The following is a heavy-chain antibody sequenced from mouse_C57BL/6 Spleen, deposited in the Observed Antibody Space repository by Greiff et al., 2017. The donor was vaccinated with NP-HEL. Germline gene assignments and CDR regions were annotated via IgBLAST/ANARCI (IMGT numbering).Heavy chain of an antibody. J-gene: IGHJ3*01. CDR1: GYTFTDYY. CDR3: ARWTNMVRRGFAY. CDR2: INPNNGGT. V-gene: IGHV1-26*01. Sequence: VQLQQSGPELVKPGASVKISCKASGYTFTDYYMNWVKQSHGKSLEWIGDINPNNGGTSYNQKFKGKATLTVDKSSSTAYMELRSLTSADSAVYYCARWTNMVRRGFAYWGQGTLVTVSA. D-gene: IGHD2-2*01.